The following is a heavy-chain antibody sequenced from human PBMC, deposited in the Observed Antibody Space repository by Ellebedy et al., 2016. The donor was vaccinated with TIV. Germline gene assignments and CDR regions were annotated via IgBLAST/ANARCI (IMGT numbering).Heavy chain of an antibody. D-gene: IGHD3-16*02. Sequence: SQTLSLTCAVYGESFSGYYWSWIRQPPGKGLEWIGEINHSGSTNYNPSLKSRVTISVDTSKNQFSLKLSSVTAADTAVYYCARPDGYDYVWGSYRYDYWGQGTLVTVSS. CDR2: INHSGST. CDR1: GESFSGYY. CDR3: ARPDGYDYVWGSYRYDY. V-gene: IGHV4-34*01. J-gene: IGHJ4*02.